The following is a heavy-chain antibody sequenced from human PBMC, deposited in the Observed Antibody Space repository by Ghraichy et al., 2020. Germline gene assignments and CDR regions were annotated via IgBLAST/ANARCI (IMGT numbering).Heavy chain of an antibody. D-gene: IGHD3-22*01. CDR1: GFTFTSSA. CDR3: AADREVVVIEPDYYYYGMDV. J-gene: IGHJ6*02. Sequence: SVKVSCKASGFTFTSSAMQWVRQARGQRLEWIGWIVVGSGNTNYAQKFQERVTITRDMSTSTAYMELSSLRSEDTAVYYCAADREVVVIEPDYYYYGMDVWGQGTTVTVSS. CDR2: IVVGSGNT. V-gene: IGHV1-58*02.